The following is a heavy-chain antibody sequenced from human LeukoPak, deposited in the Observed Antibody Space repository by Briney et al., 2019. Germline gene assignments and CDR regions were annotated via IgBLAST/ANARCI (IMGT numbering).Heavy chain of an antibody. CDR2: IYPGDSDT. J-gene: IGHJ6*03. CDR1: GYSFTSYW. D-gene: IGHD1-26*01. CDR3: ARATHHYYYYMDV. V-gene: IGHV5-51*01. Sequence: GESLKISCKVSGYSFTSYWIGWVRQMPGKGLEWMGIIYPGDSDTRYSPSFQGQVTISADKSISTAYLQWSSLKASDTAMYYCARATHHYYYYMDVWGKGTTVTVSS.